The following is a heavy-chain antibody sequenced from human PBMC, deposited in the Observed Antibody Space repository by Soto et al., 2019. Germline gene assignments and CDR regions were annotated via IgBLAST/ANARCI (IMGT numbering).Heavy chain of an antibody. CDR2: IWYDGSNK. CDR1: GFTFRRYG. CDR3: ARDIEFVDIVSTIVQHYSFSAMDV. Sequence: QVQVVESGGGVVQAGRSLRVSCEVSGFTFRRYGMHWVRQAPGKGLEWVAFIWYDGSNKNYGDSVKGRFTVSRDDLKNTAYLQMKSLRAEDTAVYYCARDIEFVDIVSTIVQHYSFSAMDVWGQGTTVTVSS. J-gene: IGHJ6*02. D-gene: IGHD5-12*01. V-gene: IGHV3-33*01.